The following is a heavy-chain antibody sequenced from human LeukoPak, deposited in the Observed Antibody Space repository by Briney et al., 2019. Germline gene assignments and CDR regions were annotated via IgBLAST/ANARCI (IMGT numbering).Heavy chain of an antibody. CDR2: IIPIFGTA. CDR3: ARSGSGASSSVDY. D-gene: IGHD6-6*01. J-gene: IGHJ4*02. Sequence: SVTVSCKASGGTFSSYAISWVRQAPGQGLEWMGGIIPIFGTANYAQKFQGRVTITTDESTSTAYMELSSLRSEDTAVYYCARSGSGASSSVDYWGQGTLVTVSS. CDR1: GGTFSSYA. V-gene: IGHV1-69*05.